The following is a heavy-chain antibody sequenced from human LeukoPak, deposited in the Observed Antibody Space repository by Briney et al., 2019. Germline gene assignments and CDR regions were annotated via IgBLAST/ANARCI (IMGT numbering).Heavy chain of an antibody. CDR2: MNPNNGNT. J-gene: IGHJ5*02. CDR1: GFTFTRYD. Sequence: GASVKVSCKASGFTFTRYDINWVRQASGQGLEWMGWMNPNNGNTGYAQKFQGRVTMTRDIYTSTAYMELRGLRPEDTAVYYCVRDAEGAGISVNFWFDPWGQGTLVTVSS. D-gene: IGHD1-14*01. CDR3: VRDAEGAGISVNFWFDP. V-gene: IGHV1-8*01.